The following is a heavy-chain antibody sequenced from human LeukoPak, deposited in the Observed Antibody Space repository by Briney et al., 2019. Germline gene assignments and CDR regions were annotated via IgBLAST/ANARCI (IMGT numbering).Heavy chain of an antibody. CDR2: INHSGST. J-gene: IGHJ3*02. CDR3: ARDIAVAGTRDAPDAFDI. V-gene: IGHV4-34*01. D-gene: IGHD6-19*01. Sequence: SETLSLTCAVYGGSFSGYYWSWIRQPPGKGLEWIGEINHSGSTNYNPPLKSRVTISVDTSKNQFSLKLSSVTAADTAVYYCARDIAVAGTRDAPDAFDIWGQGTMVTVSS. CDR1: GGSFSGYY.